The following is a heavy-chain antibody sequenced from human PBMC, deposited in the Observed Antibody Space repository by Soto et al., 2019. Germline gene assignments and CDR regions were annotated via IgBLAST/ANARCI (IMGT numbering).Heavy chain of an antibody. CDR1: EYTFSNFC. V-gene: IGHV5-51*01. CDR3: ARSPRSSPSFDY. D-gene: IGHD6-13*01. J-gene: IGHJ4*02. Sequence: GASLKIACQCSEYTFSNFCITWLPHLPGKGLGYMGIIYTGDSETRYSPASHGKVTISADRYVGTAYLQWSSIEASDSDFYFCARSPRSSPSFDYWGQGALVTVSS. CDR2: IYTGDSET.